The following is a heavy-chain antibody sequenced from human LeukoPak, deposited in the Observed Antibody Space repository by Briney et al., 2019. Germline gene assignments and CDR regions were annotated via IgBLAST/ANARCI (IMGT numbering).Heavy chain of an antibody. J-gene: IGHJ4*02. D-gene: IGHD3-22*01. CDR2: ISAYNGNT. Sequence: ASVKVSCKASGHTFTSYGISWVRQAPGQGLEWMGWISAYNGNTNYAQKLQGRVTMTTDTSTSTAYMELSSLRSEDTAVYYCARSLYDSSGYHGVFDYWGQGTLVTVSS. CDR3: ARSLYDSSGYHGVFDY. V-gene: IGHV1-18*01. CDR1: GHTFTSYG.